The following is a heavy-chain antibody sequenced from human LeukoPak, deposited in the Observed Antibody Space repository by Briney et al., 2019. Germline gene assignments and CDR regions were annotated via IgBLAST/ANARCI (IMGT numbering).Heavy chain of an antibody. CDR3: ATGGYSRSSEY. CDR1: GFTFSSYS. V-gene: IGHV3-21*06. Sequence: GGSLRLSCAASGFTFSSYSMNWVRQAPGKGLEWVSSISATGSYIYYADSVKGRFTISRDNAKNSVYLHMSSLSADDTAVFYCATGGYSRSSEYWGQGTLVTVSS. J-gene: IGHJ4*02. CDR2: ISATGSYI. D-gene: IGHD6-6*01.